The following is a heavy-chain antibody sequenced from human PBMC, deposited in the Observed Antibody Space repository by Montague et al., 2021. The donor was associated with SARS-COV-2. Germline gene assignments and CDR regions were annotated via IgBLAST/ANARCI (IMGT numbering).Heavy chain of an antibody. Sequence: SETLSLTCAVYGGSFSGYYWNWIRQPPGKGLEWIGNIFYSGSTYYNTSLKSRVTISVDTSKNQFSLRLSSVTAADTAVYYCARLPYFYDSTHAFDIWGQGTMVTVSS. D-gene: IGHD3-22*01. CDR2: IFYSGST. CDR1: GGSFSGYY. V-gene: IGHV4-34*12. CDR3: ARLPYFYDSTHAFDI. J-gene: IGHJ3*02.